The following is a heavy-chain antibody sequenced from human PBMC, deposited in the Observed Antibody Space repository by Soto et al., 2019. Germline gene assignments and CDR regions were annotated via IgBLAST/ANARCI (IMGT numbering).Heavy chain of an antibody. CDR2: IYYSGST. D-gene: IGHD7-27*01. CDR1: GGSISSGGYY. V-gene: IGHV4-31*03. Sequence: PSETLSLTCTVSGGSISSGGYYWSWIRQHPGKGLEWIGYIYYSGSTYYNPSLKRRVTISVDTSKNQFSLKLTSVTAADTALSYCGRLGATAKVPCHFDYWGQGTLVTVSS. J-gene: IGHJ4*02. CDR3: GRLGATAKVPCHFDY.